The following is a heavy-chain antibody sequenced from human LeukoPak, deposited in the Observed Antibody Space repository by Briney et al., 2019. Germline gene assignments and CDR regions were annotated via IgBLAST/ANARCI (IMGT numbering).Heavy chain of an antibody. CDR2: IYHSGST. Sequence: SETLSLTCTVSGGSISSSSYYWGWIRQPPGKGLEWIGSIYHSGSTYYNPSLKSRVTISVDTSKNQFSLKLSSVTAADTAVYYCARGRMVRGGYWFDPWGQGTLVTVSS. V-gene: IGHV4-39*07. CDR1: GGSISSSSYY. CDR3: ARGRMVRGGYWFDP. D-gene: IGHD3-10*01. J-gene: IGHJ5*02.